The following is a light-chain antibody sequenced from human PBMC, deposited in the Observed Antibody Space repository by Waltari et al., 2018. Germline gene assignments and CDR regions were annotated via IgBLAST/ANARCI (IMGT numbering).Light chain of an antibody. CDR2: KAS. J-gene: IGKJ1*01. V-gene: IGKV1-5*03. Sequence: DIQMTQSPSTLSASVGDRVTITCRASQSISSWLAWYQQNPGKAPKLLIYKASSLESGVPSRFSGNGSGTEFTLTISSLQPDDFATYYCQQYSSYWTFGQGTKVESK. CDR3: QQYSSYWT. CDR1: QSISSW.